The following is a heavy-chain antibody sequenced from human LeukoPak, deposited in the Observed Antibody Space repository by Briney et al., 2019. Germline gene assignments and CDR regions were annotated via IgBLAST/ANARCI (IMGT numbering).Heavy chain of an antibody. CDR3: ARGSYHHSLDY. J-gene: IGHJ4*02. V-gene: IGHV4-39*07. CDR2: IYYSGST. Sequence: SETLSLTCTVSGGSISSSSYYWGWIRQPPGKGLEWIGSIYYSGSTYYNPSLKSRVTISVDTSKNQFSLKLSSVTAADTAVYYCARGSYHHSLDYWGQGTLVTVSS. CDR1: GGSISSSSYY. D-gene: IGHD1-26*01.